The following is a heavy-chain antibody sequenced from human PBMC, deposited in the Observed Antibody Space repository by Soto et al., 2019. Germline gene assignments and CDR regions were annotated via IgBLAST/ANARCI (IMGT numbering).Heavy chain of an antibody. CDR2: IYPGDSDT. Sequence: GASLKISCKASGYTFTSYWIAWVRQMPGKGLEWMGIIYPGDSDTRYSPSFQGRFTISRDNSKNTLYLQMNSLRAEDTAVYYCAKDGVYSPAGDYWGQGTLVTVSS. D-gene: IGHD6-6*01. CDR3: AKDGVYSPAGDY. V-gene: IGHV5-51*01. CDR1: GYTFTSYW. J-gene: IGHJ4*02.